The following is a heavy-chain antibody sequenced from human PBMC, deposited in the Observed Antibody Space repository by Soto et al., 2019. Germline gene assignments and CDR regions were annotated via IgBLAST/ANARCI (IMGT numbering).Heavy chain of an antibody. CDR3: ARYVSPSYRLFDY. V-gene: IGHV3-48*03. Sequence: GGSLRLSCAASGFTFSNFEMHWVRQAPGKGLEWVSYINTAGSTKYYAESVKGRFTISRDNARNSLFLQMNSLRAEDTAVYYCARYVSPSYRLFDYWGQGTLVTVSS. CDR1: GFTFSNFE. CDR2: INTAGSTK. D-gene: IGHD3-16*02. J-gene: IGHJ4*02.